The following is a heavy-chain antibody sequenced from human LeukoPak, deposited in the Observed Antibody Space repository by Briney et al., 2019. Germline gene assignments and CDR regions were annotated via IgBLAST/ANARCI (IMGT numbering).Heavy chain of an antibody. CDR1: GGSISSYY. V-gene: IGHV4-39*07. D-gene: IGHD2-15*01. J-gene: IGHJ4*02. CDR2: IYYSGST. CDR3: ARDPYCTGGSCYHRFDY. Sequence: PSETLSLTCTVSGGSISSYYWSWIRQPPGKGLEWIGSIYYSGSTYYNPSLKSRVTISVDTSKNQFSLKLSSVTAADTAVYFCARDPYCTGGSCYHRFDYWGQGTLVTVSS.